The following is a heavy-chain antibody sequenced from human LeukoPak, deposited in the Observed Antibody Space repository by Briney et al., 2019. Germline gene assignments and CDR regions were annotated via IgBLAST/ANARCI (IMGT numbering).Heavy chain of an antibody. CDR1: GGSISSSTFY. Sequence: SSETLSLTCTVSGGSISSSTFYWGWIRQPPGKGLEWIGSIFSGGSTYYNPSLKSRVTISVDTSKNHFSLRLSSVTAADTAVYYCARNSGTSLMDVWGKGTTVTISS. D-gene: IGHD1-26*01. CDR2: IFSGGST. V-gene: IGHV4-39*02. CDR3: ARNSGTSLMDV. J-gene: IGHJ6*04.